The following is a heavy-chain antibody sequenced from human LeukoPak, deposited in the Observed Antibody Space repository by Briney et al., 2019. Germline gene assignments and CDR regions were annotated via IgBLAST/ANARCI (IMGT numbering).Heavy chain of an antibody. CDR1: GFTFSSYG. CDR2: ISYDGSNK. D-gene: IGHD2-15*01. V-gene: IGHV3-30*03. J-gene: IGHJ4*02. CDR3: VYCSGGSCYSEPHFDY. Sequence: GRSPRLSCAASGFTFSSYGMHWVRQAPGKGLEWVAVISYDGSNKYYADSVKGRFTISRDNSKNTLYLQMNSLRAEDTAVYYCVYCSGGSCYSEPHFDYWGQGTLVTVSS.